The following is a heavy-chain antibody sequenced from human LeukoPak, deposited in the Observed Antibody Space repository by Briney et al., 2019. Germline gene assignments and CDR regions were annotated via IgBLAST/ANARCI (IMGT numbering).Heavy chain of an antibody. CDR1: GDSVSNNNAA. CDR3: ARGNSGVAVARFDY. J-gene: IGHJ4*02. CDR2: TYYRSKWYT. Sequence: SQTLSLTCVISGDSVSNNNAAWNWIRQSPSRGLEWLGRTYYRSKWYTDSAVSVNSRITINPDTSKNQFSLQLTSVTPEDSAVYYCARGNSGVAVARFDYWGQGTLVTVSS. D-gene: IGHD6-19*01. V-gene: IGHV6-1*01.